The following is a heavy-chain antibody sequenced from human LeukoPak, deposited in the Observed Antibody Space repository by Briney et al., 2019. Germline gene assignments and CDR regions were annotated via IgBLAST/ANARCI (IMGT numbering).Heavy chain of an antibody. CDR3: AKAFYGSGGPEDY. D-gene: IGHD3-10*01. CDR1: GFTFSSYW. Sequence: GGSLRLSCAASGFTFSSYWMSWVRQVPGKGLEWVANIKQDGIEQHYVDSVKGRFTISRDNAKNSLYLQMNSLRAEDTAVYYCAKAFYGSGGPEDYWGQGTLVTVSS. V-gene: IGHV3-7*01. J-gene: IGHJ4*02. CDR2: IKQDGIEQ.